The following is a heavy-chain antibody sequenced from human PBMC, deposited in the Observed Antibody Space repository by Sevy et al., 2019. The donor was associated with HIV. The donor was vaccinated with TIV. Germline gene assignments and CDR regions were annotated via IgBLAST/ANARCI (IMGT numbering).Heavy chain of an antibody. Sequence: SETLSLTCTVSGYSISSGYYWGWIRQPPGKGLEWIGSIYHSGSTYYNPSLKSRVTISVDTSKNQFSLKLSSVTAADTAVYYCARATRLLWFSLAPSDAFGIWGQGTMVTASS. CDR2: IYHSGST. V-gene: IGHV4-38-2*02. CDR1: GYSISSGYY. J-gene: IGHJ3*02. D-gene: IGHD3-10*01. CDR3: ARATRLLWFSLAPSDAFGI.